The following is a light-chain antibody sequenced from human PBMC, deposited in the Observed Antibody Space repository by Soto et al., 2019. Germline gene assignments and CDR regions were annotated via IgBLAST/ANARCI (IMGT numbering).Light chain of an antibody. CDR2: GAS. J-gene: IGKJ4*01. CDR1: QSVSSNY. V-gene: IGKV3-20*01. Sequence: EIVLTQSPGTLSLSPGERATLSCRASQSVSSNYLAWYQQKPGQAPRLLIYGASSRATGIPDRFSASGSATDFSLTIRRLEPEDSAVYYCQQFGSSGPLTFGGGTKVEIK. CDR3: QQFGSSGPLT.